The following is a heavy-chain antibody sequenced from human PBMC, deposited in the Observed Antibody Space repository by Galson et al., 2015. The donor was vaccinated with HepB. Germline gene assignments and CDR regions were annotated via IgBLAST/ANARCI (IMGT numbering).Heavy chain of an antibody. J-gene: IGHJ6*03. V-gene: IGHV7-4-1*02. CDR2: INANTGNP. D-gene: IGHD6-6*01. CDR1: EYNFNIYA. CDR3: AREAPGYDYYMDV. Sequence: SVKVSCKASEYNFNIYAMNWVRQAPGQGLEWMGWINANTGNPTYAQGFTGRFVFSLDTSVSTAYLQISSLKDEDTAVYYCAREAPGYDYYMDVWGKGTTITVSS.